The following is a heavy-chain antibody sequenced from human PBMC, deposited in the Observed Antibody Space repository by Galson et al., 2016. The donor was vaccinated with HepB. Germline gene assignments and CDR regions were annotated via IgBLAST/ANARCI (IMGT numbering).Heavy chain of an antibody. D-gene: IGHD3-3*01. CDR2: IYHTGAT. Sequence: SETLSLTCTVSGRSLISGGHYWGWIRQPPGKGLEWIGNIYHTGATHYNPSLKSRLTLSIDMSKNQFHLTLSSITDGDTAVYYCATEWGGSNAFEVWDEGTMVTVSS. J-gene: IGHJ3*01. CDR1: GRSLISGGHY. V-gene: IGHV4-39*06. CDR3: ATEWGGSNAFEV.